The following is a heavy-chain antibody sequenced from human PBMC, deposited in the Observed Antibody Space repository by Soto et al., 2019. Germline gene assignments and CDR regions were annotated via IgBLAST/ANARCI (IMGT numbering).Heavy chain of an antibody. J-gene: IGHJ6*03. Sequence: GGSLRLSCAASGFTFSRYWMHWVRQAPGKGLEWVAVIWYDGSNKYYADSVKGRFTISRDNSKNTLYLQMNSLRAEDTAVYYCARDASPLNYYYYMDVWGKGTTVTVSS. CDR2: IWYDGSNK. V-gene: IGHV3-33*08. D-gene: IGHD3-9*01. CDR3: ARDASPLNYYYYMDV. CDR1: GFTFSRYW.